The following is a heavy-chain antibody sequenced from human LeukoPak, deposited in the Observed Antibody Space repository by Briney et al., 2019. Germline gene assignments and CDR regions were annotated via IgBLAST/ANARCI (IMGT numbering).Heavy chain of an antibody. V-gene: IGHV4-34*01. J-gene: IGHJ4*02. D-gene: IGHD3/OR15-3a*01. CDR1: GGSFSGYY. CDR2: INHSGST. Sequence: SETLSLTCAVYGGSFSGYYWSWIRQPPGKGLEWIGEINHSGSTNYNPSLKSRVTISVDTSKNQFSLKLSSVTAADTAVYYCARRLSGPKRFFDLRFDYWGQGTLVTVSS. CDR3: ARRLSGPKRFFDLRFDY.